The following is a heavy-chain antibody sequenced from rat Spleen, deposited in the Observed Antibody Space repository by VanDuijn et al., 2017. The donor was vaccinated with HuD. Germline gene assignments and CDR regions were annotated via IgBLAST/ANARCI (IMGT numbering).Heavy chain of an antibody. CDR1: GFTFSNYG. V-gene: IGHV5-19*01. CDR3: ARADIAAISADGI. CDR2: ITNTGGSI. D-gene: IGHD1-2*01. Sequence: EVQLVESGGGLVQPGRSLKLSCAASGFTFSNYGMHWIRQAPTKGLEWVASITNTGGSIYYPDSVKGRFTISRDPAQNTLYLQMNSLRPEDTATYYCARADIAAISADGIWGQGVMVTVSS. J-gene: IGHJ2*01.